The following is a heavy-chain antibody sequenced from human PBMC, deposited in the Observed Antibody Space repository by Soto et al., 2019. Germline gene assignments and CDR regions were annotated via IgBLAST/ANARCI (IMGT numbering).Heavy chain of an antibody. Sequence: QVQLVQSGAEVRKPGASVKVSCKASGYPYTNSYMHWVRQAPGQGLEWMGWIHPNTGGTNYAQKFQGRGPMTRDTSVSTVYMELNRLTSDDTAIYFCASDFRTRGWFRQAGNFAMDVWGQGTTVTVS. V-gene: IGHV1-2*02. CDR3: ASDFRTRGWFRQAGNFAMDV. D-gene: IGHD6-19*01. J-gene: IGHJ6*02. CDR2: IHPNTGGT. CDR1: GYPYTNSY.